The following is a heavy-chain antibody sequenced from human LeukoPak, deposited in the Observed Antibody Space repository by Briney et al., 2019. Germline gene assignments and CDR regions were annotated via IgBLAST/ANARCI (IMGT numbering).Heavy chain of an antibody. J-gene: IGHJ4*02. D-gene: IGHD3-9*01. CDR2: IYYTGSS. V-gene: IGHV4-39*01. CDR1: GGSVSSSTYY. Sequence: SETLSLTCAVSGGSVSSSTYYWGWIRQPPGKGLEWIGNIYYTGSSYYNPSLKSRVTMSVGTSKNQFSLKMNSVTAADTAVYYCARLSKGRYFDYIFDFWGQGTLLTVSS. CDR3: ARLSKGRYFDYIFDF.